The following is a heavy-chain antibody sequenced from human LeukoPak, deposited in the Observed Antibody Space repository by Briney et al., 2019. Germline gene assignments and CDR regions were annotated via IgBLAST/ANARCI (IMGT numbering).Heavy chain of an antibody. CDR2: IRSKAYGGTT. J-gene: IGHJ4*02. CDR3: TARRGGSRLDY. D-gene: IGHD1-26*01. CDR1: GFTFGDYA. Sequence: PGGSLRLSCTASGFTFGDYAMSWVRQAPGKGLEWVGFIRSKAYGGTTEYAASVKGRFTISRDDSKSIADLQMNSRKTEDKAVYYCTARRGGSRLDYWGQGTLVTVSS. V-gene: IGHV3-49*04.